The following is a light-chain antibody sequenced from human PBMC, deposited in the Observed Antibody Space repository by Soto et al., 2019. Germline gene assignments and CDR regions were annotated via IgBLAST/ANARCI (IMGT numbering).Light chain of an antibody. J-gene: IGLJ1*01. CDR1: SSDVGRYIL. V-gene: IGLV2-23*01. CDR2: DGI. Sequence: QSALTQPASVSGSPGQSITISCTGPSSDVGRYILVSWYQQHPGKAPKLIIYDGIKRPSGVSNRFSGSQSGNTASLTISGLQAEDEADYYCCSYADSRASPYVFGIGTKLTVL. CDR3: CSYADSRASPYV.